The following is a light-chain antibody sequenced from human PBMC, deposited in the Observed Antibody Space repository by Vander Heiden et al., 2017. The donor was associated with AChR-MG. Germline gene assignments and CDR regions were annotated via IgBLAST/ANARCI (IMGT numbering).Light chain of an antibody. V-gene: IGLV6-57*03. CDR1: SRNIATNY. CDR3: QSYNTNNQWV. J-gene: IGLJ3*02. Sequence: FVLTQPHSLSGSPGKTVTISCTRSSRNIATNYVHVFQQRPGSAPTIVIYEDNQRPSGVPDRFSGSSDSSSNSASLTISGLKTEDEADYYCQSYNTNNQWVFGGGTKLTVL. CDR2: EDN.